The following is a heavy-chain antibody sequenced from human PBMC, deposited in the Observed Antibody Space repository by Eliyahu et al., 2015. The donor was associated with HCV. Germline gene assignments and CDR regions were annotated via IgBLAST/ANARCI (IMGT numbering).Heavy chain of an antibody. V-gene: IGHV2-5*02. J-gene: IGHJ4*02. CDR3: ARYYGGNSGVQIFDY. CDR2: IYWDDDK. D-gene: IGHD4-23*01. CDR1: GFSLSTSGVG. Sequence: QITLKESGPTLVKPTQTLTLTCTFSGFSLSTSGVGVGWIRQPPGKALEWLALIYWDDDKRYSPSLKSRLTITKDTSKNQVVLTMTNMDPVDTATYYCARYYGGNSGVQIFDYWGQGTLVTVSS.